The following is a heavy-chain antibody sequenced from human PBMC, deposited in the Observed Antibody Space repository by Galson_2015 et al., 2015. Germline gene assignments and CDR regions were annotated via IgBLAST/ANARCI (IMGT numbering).Heavy chain of an antibody. Sequence: ETLSLTCTVSGGSISSRSYYWGWIRQPPGKGLEWIGSMYYTGSTYYNPSLHNRVTISVDTSRNQFSLKLSSVTAADTAVYFCVRDGRDLDTAKIDYWGQGTRVTVSS. CDR1: GGSISSRSYY. CDR2: MYYTGST. CDR3: VRDGRDLDTAKIDY. J-gene: IGHJ4*02. V-gene: IGHV4-39*07. D-gene: IGHD5-18*01.